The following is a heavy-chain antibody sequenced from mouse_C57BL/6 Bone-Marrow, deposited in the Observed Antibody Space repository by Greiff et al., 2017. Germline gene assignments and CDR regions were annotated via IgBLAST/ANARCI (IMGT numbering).Heavy chain of an antibody. J-gene: IGHJ3*01. CDR3: ARHEINFAY. CDR2: ISNLAYSI. V-gene: IGHV5-15*01. Sequence: EVKLMESGGGLVQPGGSLKLSCAASGFTFSDYGMAWVRQAPRKGPEWVAFISNLAYSIYYADTVTGRFTISRENAKNTLYLEMSSLRSEDTAMYYCARHEINFAYWGQGTLVTVSA. CDR1: GFTFSDYG.